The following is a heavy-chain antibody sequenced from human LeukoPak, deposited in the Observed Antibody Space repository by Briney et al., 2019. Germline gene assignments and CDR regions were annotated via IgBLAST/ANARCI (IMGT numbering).Heavy chain of an antibody. D-gene: IGHD3-22*01. CDR2: ISYDGSNK. CDR1: GFTFSSYG. CDR3: ARPPQLVVVILDAFDI. Sequence: GRSLRLSCAASGFTFSSYGMHWVRQAPGKGLEWVAVISYDGSNKYYADSVKGRFTISRDNSKNTLYLQMNSLRAEDTAVYYCARPPQLVVVILDAFDIWGQGTMVTVSS. V-gene: IGHV3-30*03. J-gene: IGHJ3*02.